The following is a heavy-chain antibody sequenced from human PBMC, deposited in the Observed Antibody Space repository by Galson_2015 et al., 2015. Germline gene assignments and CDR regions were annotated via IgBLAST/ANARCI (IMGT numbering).Heavy chain of an antibody. Sequence: SLRLACAASGLTFSNAGMSWVRQAPGKGLEWVGSIKRKTAGGTKDYAAPVKGRFTISRDDSKNTLYLHMNSLKTEDTAVYYCTTLGIAASGSDYWGQGTLVTVSS. CDR2: IKRKTAGGTK. CDR1: GLTFSNAG. CDR3: TTLGIAASGSDY. D-gene: IGHD6-13*01. J-gene: IGHJ4*02. V-gene: IGHV3-15*01.